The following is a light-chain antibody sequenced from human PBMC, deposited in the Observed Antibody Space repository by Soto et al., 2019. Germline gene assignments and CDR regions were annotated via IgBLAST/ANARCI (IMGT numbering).Light chain of an antibody. V-gene: IGKV1-39*01. CDR2: AAS. CDR1: QSISFY. Sequence: DIQMTQSPSSLSASVGDRVTITCRASQSISFYLNWYQQKPGNAPKVLTYAASNLQTGVPSRFSGSGSGTDFTLTINSLQPEDFATYSCQQSYSTPITFGQGTRLEIK. CDR3: QQSYSTPIT. J-gene: IGKJ5*01.